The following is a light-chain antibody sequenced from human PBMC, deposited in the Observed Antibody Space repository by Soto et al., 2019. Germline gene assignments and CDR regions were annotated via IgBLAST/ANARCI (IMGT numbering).Light chain of an antibody. V-gene: IGKV2-24*01. CDR3: MEGAHLRT. CDR1: QGLVHIDGTTY. J-gene: IGKJ1*01. CDR2: KIS. Sequence: DIVLTQSPLSLLVTLGQTASISCRASQGLVHIDGTTYLSWLHQRPGLPPRLLIYKISIRLPVVPGSLSGSGVGTDFTLKISRVEADDVGIYYCMEGAHLRTFGQGTKVELK.